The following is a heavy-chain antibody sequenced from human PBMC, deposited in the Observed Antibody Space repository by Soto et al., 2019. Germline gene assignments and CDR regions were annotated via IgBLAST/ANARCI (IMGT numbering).Heavy chain of an antibody. CDR2: ITDTGGDA. V-gene: IGHV3-23*01. Sequence: GGSLRLSCKASGFNFRSYAMSWVRQAPGEGLQWVSTITDTGGDAKYADSVRGRFVISRDNSKKTLYLQMTSLTAEDSAMYFCARGSTDSYPGSRIFDFWGRGTLVTVSS. CDR1: GFNFRSYA. D-gene: IGHD3-10*01. CDR3: ARGSTDSYPGSRIFDF. J-gene: IGHJ4*02.